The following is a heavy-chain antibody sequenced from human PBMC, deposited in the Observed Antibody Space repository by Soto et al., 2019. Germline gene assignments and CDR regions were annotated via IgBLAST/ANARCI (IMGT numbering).Heavy chain of an antibody. CDR1: GFTFSSYA. CDR3: AKDQGGSYYAASDI. Sequence: GSLRLSCAASGFTFSSYAMSWVRQAPGKGLESVSAISGSGVSTYYADSVKGRFTISRDNSKNTLYLQMNSLRAEDTAVYYCAKDQGGSYYAASDIWGQGTMVTVSS. CDR2: ISGSGVST. D-gene: IGHD1-26*01. J-gene: IGHJ3*02. V-gene: IGHV3-23*01.